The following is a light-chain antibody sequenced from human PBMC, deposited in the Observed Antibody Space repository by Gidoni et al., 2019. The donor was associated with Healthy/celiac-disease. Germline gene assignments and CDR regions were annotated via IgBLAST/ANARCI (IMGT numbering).Light chain of an antibody. V-gene: IGLV4-69*01. J-gene: IGLJ2*01. CDR2: LNSDGSH. CDR3: QTWGTGMGV. CDR1: SGHSSYA. Sequence: QLVLTQSPSASASLGASVTLTCTLSSGHSSYAIARHQQQPEKGPRYLMKLNSDGSHSKGDGIPVRFSGSSSGAERYLTISSLQSEDEAYYYCQTWGTGMGVFGGGTKLTVL.